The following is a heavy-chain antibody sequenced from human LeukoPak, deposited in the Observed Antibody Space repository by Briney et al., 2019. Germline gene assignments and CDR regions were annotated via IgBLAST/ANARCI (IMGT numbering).Heavy chain of an antibody. CDR2: IFYSGNT. J-gene: IGHJ6*02. CDR3: ARVDTNYYYYGMDV. V-gene: IGHV4-30-4*01. CDR1: GGSISCGDYY. D-gene: IGHD3-9*01. Sequence: SETLSLTCTVSGGSISCGDYYWSWIRQPPGKGLKWIGYIFYSGNTYYNPSLKSRVTISVDTSKNQFSLKLSSVTAADTAVYYCARVDTNYYYYGMDVWGQGTTVTVSS.